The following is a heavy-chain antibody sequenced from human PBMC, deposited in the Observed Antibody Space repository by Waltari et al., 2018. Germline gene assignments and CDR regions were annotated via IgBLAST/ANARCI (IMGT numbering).Heavy chain of an antibody. V-gene: IGHV4-39*07. D-gene: IGHD3-9*01. Sequence: QVQLQESGPGLVKPSETLSLTCSVSGAYFESSSHYWGWVRQPPGKGLEWIGSIYYSVSTYYNPSLKSRVNMSVDTANYQFSLNVTSVTAADTAIYYCARTAYDHLTGYPTLDHWGQGILVTVSS. CDR1: GAYFESSSHY. CDR3: ARTAYDHLTGYPTLDH. J-gene: IGHJ4*02. CDR2: IYYSVST.